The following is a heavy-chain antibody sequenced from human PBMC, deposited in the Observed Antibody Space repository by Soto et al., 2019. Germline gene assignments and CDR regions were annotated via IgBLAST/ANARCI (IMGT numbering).Heavy chain of an antibody. CDR2: ISAYNGNT. J-gene: IGHJ6*02. V-gene: IGHV1-18*04. CDR3: ARERGIAGSGWYGYYYYGMDV. CDR1: GYTFTSYG. Sequence: QVQLVQSGAEVKKPGASVKVSCKASGYTFTSYGISWVRQAPGQGLEWMGWISAYNGNTNYAQKLQGRVTMTTDTSTSTAYMELRSLRSDDTAVYYCARERGIAGSGWYGYYYYGMDVWGQGTTVTVSS. D-gene: IGHD6-19*01.